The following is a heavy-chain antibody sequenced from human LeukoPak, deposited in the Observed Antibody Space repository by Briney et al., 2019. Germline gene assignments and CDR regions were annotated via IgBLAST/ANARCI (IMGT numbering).Heavy chain of an antibody. Sequence: GASVKVSCKASGHTFTNYGITWVRQAPGQGLEWMGWISAYNGNTNYAQKLQGRVTMTTDTSTSTAYMELRSLRSDDTAVYYCARGAIFSSGWVYYFDYWGQGTLVTVSS. CDR1: GHTFTNYG. CDR2: ISAYNGNT. J-gene: IGHJ4*02. V-gene: IGHV1-18*01. D-gene: IGHD6-19*01. CDR3: ARGAIFSSGWVYYFDY.